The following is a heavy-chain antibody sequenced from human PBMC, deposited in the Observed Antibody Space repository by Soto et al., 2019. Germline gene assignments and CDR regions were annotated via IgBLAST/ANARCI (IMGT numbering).Heavy chain of an antibody. CDR3: ISHSPEDMIRT. J-gene: IGHJ4*02. CDR1: GFTFSGSS. D-gene: IGHD2-15*01. Sequence: EVQLVESGGGLVQPGGSLKLSCAASGFTFSGSSVHRVRQASGKGLEWVGRIRNKANSYATAYAASVRGRFTISRDDSTNTAFLQMNSLNTDDTAVYYCISHSPEDMIRTWGQGTLVTVCS. CDR2: IRNKANSYAT. V-gene: IGHV3-73*02.